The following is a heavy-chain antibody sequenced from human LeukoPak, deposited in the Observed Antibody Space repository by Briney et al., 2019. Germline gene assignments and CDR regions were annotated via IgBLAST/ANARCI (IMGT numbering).Heavy chain of an antibody. V-gene: IGHV3-7*01. D-gene: IGHD3-10*01. CDR1: GFTFSSYA. J-gene: IGHJ2*01. Sequence: GGSLRLSCAASGFTFSSYAIHWVRQAPGKGLEWVANIKPDEGEKYYVDSVKGRFTVSRDNAKNSLYLQMNSLRAEDTAVYYCVRYYTRHSWYFDLWGRGTLVTVSS. CDR2: IKPDEGEK. CDR3: VRYYTRHSWYFDL.